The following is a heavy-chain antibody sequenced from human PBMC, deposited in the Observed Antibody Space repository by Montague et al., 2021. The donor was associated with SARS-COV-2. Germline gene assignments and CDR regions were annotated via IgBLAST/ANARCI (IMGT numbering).Heavy chain of an antibody. V-gene: IGHV4-59*01. J-gene: IGHJ4*02. CDR2: IYYSGST. D-gene: IGHD3-9*01. CDR1: GGSISRYY. Sequence: SETLSLTCTVSGGSISRYYWNWIRQPPGKGLEWIAYIYYSGSTNYNPSLKSRVTISVDTSKNQFSLKLSSVTAADTAVYYCARSRENYNILTGYPYYFDYWSQGTLVTVSS. CDR3: ARSRENYNILTGYPYYFDY.